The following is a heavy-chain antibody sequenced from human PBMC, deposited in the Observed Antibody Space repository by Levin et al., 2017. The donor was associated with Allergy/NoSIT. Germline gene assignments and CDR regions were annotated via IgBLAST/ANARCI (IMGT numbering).Heavy chain of an antibody. D-gene: IGHD6-19*01. CDR3: ARALSISVAGDYMDV. CDR2: IYAGGST. CDR1: GFTVSNNY. V-gene: IGHV3-53*01. Sequence: GGSLRLSCAASGFTVSNNYMSWVRQAPGKGLEWVSIIYAGGSTFYADSVKGRFTISRDNSKNTLYLQMNSLRAADTAVYYCARALSISVAGDYMDVWGKGTTVTVSS. J-gene: IGHJ6*03.